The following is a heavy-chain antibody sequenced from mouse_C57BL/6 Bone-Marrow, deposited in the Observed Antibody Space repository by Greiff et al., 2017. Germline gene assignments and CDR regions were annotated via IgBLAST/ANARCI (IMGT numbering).Heavy chain of an antibody. J-gene: IGHJ4*01. Sequence: EVKLMESGGGLVQSGRSLRLSCATSGFTFSDFYMEWVRQAPGKGLEWIAASRNKANDYTTEYSAPVKGRFIVSRDTSQSILYLQMNALRAEDTAIYYCARDARDGYYWGQGTSVTVSS. CDR2: SRNKANDYTT. D-gene: IGHD2-3*01. CDR1: GFTFSDFY. V-gene: IGHV7-1*01. CDR3: ARDARDGYY.